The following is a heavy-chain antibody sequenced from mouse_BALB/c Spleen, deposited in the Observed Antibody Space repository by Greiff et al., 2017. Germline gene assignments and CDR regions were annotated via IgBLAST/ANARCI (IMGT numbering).Heavy chain of an antibody. Sequence: EVKLMESGGGLVKPGGSLKLSCAASGFTFSDYYMYWVRQTPEKRLEWVATISDGGSYTYYPDSVKGRFTISRDNAKNNLYLQMSSLKSEDTAMYYCARDGDYGNYYFDYWGQGTTLTVSS. CDR3: ARDGDYGNYYFDY. CDR2: ISDGGSYT. CDR1: GFTFSDYY. J-gene: IGHJ2*01. V-gene: IGHV5-4*02. D-gene: IGHD2-1*01.